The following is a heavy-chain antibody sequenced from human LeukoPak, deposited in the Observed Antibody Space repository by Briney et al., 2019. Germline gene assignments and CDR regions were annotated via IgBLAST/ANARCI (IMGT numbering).Heavy chain of an antibody. CDR2: INPSGGST. V-gene: IGHV1-46*01. J-gene: IGHJ2*01. Sequence: ASVKVSCKASGYAFTGYYMHWVRQAPGQGLEWMGIINPSGGSTTYAQTFQGRVTMTTDTSTSTAYMELRSLRSDDTAVYYCAREGGNYGDLYWYFDLWGRGTLVTVSS. CDR3: AREGGNYGDLYWYFDL. D-gene: IGHD4-17*01. CDR1: GYAFTGYY.